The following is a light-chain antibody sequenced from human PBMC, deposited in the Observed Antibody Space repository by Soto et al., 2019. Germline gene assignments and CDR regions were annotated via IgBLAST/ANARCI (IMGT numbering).Light chain of an antibody. V-gene: IGLV2-8*01. Sequence: QSALTQSPSASGSPGQSVTISCTGTSSDVGNYNYVSWYQQHPGKAPKLMIYEVSKRPSGVPDRFSGSKSGNTASLTVSGLQVEDEADYYCRSYAGSNIWVFGGGTKVTVL. CDR2: EVS. J-gene: IGLJ3*02. CDR1: SSDVGNYNY. CDR3: RSYAGSNIWV.